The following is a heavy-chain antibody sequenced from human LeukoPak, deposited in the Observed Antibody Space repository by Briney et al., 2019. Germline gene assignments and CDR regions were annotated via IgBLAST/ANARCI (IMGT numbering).Heavy chain of an antibody. D-gene: IGHD4-23*01. CDR2: IYYSGST. CDR3: AREVADYGGYYYYHYMDV. V-gene: IGHV4-61*02. J-gene: IGHJ6*03. Sequence: SQTLSLTCTVSGNSISSGDNYWSWIRQPAGKGLEWIGRIYYSGSTYYNPSLKSRVTMSVDTSKNQFSLKLSSVTAADTAMYYCAREVADYGGYYYYHYMDVWGKGTTVTISS. CDR1: GNSISSGDNY.